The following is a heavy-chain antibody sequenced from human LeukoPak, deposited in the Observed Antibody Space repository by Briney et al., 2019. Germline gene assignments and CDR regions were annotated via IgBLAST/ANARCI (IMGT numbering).Heavy chain of an antibody. CDR1: VDSISSYY. V-gene: IGHV4-59*01. CDR3: ARSVVTLYWYFDL. J-gene: IGHJ2*01. CDR2: IYYSGST. Sequence: SETLSLTCTVSVDSISSYYWSWIRQSPGKGLEWIGYIYYSGSTNYNPSLKSRVTISLDTSKNQFSLKLSSVTTADTAVYYCARSVVTLYWYFDLWGRGTLVTVSS. D-gene: IGHD4-23*01.